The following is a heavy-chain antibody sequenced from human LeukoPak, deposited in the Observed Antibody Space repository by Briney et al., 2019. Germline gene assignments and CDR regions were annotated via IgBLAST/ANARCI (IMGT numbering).Heavy chain of an antibody. CDR1: GYTFTSYA. D-gene: IGHD6-19*01. CDR3: ASSIAVAGTWADYFDY. V-gene: IGHV7-4-1*02. Sequence: GASVKVSCKASGYTFTSYAMNWVRQAPGQGLEWMGWINTNTGNPTYAQGFTGRFVFSLDTSVSTAYLQISSLKAEDTAVYYCASSIAVAGTWADYFDYWGQGTLVTVSS. CDR2: INTNTGNP. J-gene: IGHJ4*02.